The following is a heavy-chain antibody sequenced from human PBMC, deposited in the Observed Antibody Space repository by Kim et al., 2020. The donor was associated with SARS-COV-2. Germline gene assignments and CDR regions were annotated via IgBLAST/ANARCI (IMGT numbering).Heavy chain of an antibody. Sequence: SETLSLTCTVSGGSISSSSYYWGWIRQPPGKGLEWIGSIYYSGSTYYNPSLKSRVTISVDTSKNQFSLKLSSVTAADTAVYYCARENYDILTGYYNPVTHDAFDIWGQGTMVTVSS. V-gene: IGHV4-39*02. D-gene: IGHD3-9*01. CDR3: ARENYDILTGYYNPVTHDAFDI. J-gene: IGHJ3*02. CDR1: GGSISSSSYY. CDR2: IYYSGST.